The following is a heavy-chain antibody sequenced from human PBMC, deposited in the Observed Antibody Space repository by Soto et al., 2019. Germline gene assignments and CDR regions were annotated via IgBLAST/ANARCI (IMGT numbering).Heavy chain of an antibody. J-gene: IGHJ3*02. Sequence: PSETLSLTCTVSGGSISSSSYYWGWIRQPPGKGLEWIGSIYYSGSTYYNPSLKSRVTISVDTSKNQFSLKLSSVTAADTAVYYCARRRFMVRGVNDAFDIWGQGTMVT. CDR3: ARRRFMVRGVNDAFDI. V-gene: IGHV4-39*01. CDR2: IYYSGST. D-gene: IGHD3-10*01. CDR1: GGSISSSSYY.